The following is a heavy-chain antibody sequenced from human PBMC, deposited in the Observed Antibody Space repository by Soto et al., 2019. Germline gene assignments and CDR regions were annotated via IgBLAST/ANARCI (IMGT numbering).Heavy chain of an antibody. J-gene: IGHJ6*02. D-gene: IGHD6-19*01. CDR1: GYTFSSYG. CDR2: ISVYSGKT. Sequence: QVQLVQSGPEVKKPGASVKVSCKASGYTFSSYGITWVRQAPGQGLEWMGWISVYSGKTSYAQKPQERATVSTDTSSSTAYMELRGLRSDDTAFYYCVRSEMAGDYYYYGMDVWGRGPTVTVSS. CDR3: VRSEMAGDYYYYGMDV. V-gene: IGHV1-18*01.